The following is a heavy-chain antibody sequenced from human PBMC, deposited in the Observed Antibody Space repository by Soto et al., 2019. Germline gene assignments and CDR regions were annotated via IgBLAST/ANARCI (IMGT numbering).Heavy chain of an antibody. Sequence: GGSLRLSCAASGFTFSSYSMNWVRQAPGKGLEWVSYISSSSTIYYADSVKGRFTISRDNAKNSLYLQMNSLRPEDTALYYCTKARLWGGDGYNSYYYNAMDVWGQGTTVTVSS. CDR3: TKARLWGGDGYNSYYYNAMDV. D-gene: IGHD3-16*01. CDR2: ISSSSTI. V-gene: IGHV3-48*01. CDR1: GFTFSSYS. J-gene: IGHJ6*02.